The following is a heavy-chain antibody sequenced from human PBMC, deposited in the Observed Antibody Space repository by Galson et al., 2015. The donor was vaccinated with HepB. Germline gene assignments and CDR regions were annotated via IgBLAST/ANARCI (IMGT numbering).Heavy chain of an antibody. CDR1: GGTFSNYA. CDR2: IVPVFATV. J-gene: IGHJ3*01. Sequence: SVKVSCKASGGTFSNYAISWVRQAPGQGLEWMGGIVPVFATVNYAQKFQGRVTITADESTSTAYMELSSLRSEDTAVYYCASPMSRGGYNLGLDAFDLWGQGTLVTVSP. D-gene: IGHD5-24*01. CDR3: ASPMSRGGYNLGLDAFDL. V-gene: IGHV1-69*13.